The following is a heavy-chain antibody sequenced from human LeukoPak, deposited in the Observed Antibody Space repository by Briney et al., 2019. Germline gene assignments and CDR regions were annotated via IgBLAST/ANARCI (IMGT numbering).Heavy chain of an antibody. D-gene: IGHD4-17*01. Sequence: GGSLRLSWPASGFTFSRYGTNWVRQPPGKGLEWVSSISRSSSYKSYAESVKGRFTISRDNAKNSLYLQMNRLRVEDTAVYYCAREGLTLPGDPIDYWGQGTLLTVSS. V-gene: IGHV3-21*01. J-gene: IGHJ4*02. CDR1: GFTFSRYG. CDR3: AREGLTLPGDPIDY. CDR2: ISRSSSYK.